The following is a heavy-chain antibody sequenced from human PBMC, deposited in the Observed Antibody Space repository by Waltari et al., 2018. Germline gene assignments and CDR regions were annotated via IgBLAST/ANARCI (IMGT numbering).Heavy chain of an antibody. V-gene: IGHV4-34*01. CDR2: INHSGST. D-gene: IGHD3-10*01. Sequence: QVQLQQWGAGLLSPSETLSLTCAVYGGSFSGYYWTWIRQPPGKGLGWIGEINHSGSTNYNSSLKSRVTISIDTPRNQFSLKLSSVTAAETAVDYCARGRGYSDVVRGVETGFCWFDPWGQGTLVTVSS. J-gene: IGHJ5*02. CDR1: GGSFSGYY. CDR3: ARGRGYSDVVRGVETGFCWFDP.